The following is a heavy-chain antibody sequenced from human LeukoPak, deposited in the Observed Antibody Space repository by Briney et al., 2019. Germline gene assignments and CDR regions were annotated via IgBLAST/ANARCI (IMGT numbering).Heavy chain of an antibody. J-gene: IGHJ5*02. D-gene: IGHD4-23*01. Sequence: PSETLSLTCTVSGGSISSYYWGWIRQPPGKGLEWIGSIYYSGSTYYNPSLKSRVTISVDTSKNQFSLKLSSVTAADTAVYYCARQRDYGGNSCWFDPWGQGTLVTVSS. CDR3: ARQRDYGGNSCWFDP. V-gene: IGHV4-39*01. CDR2: IYYSGST. CDR1: GGSISSYY.